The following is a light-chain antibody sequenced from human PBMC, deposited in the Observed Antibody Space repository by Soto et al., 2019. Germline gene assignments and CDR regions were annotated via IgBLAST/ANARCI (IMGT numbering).Light chain of an antibody. V-gene: IGLV9-49*01. Sequence: QPVLTQPPSASASLGASVTLTCTLSSGYTNYKVDWYQQRPGKGPRFVMRVGTGGIVGSKGDDIPDRFSVLGSGLNRYLTIKNIQEEDESDFHCGADHGSGSNFASVVFGGGTQLAVL. CDR2: VGTGGIVG. J-gene: IGLJ2*01. CDR3: GADHGSGSNFASVV. CDR1: SGYTNYK.